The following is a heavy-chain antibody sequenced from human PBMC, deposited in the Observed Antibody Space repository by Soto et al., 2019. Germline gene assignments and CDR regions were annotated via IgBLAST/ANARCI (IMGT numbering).Heavy chain of an antibody. CDR1: GFTFSSYA. Sequence: EVQLLESGGGLVQPGESLKLSCAVSGFTFSSYAMSWVRQAPGKGLEWVSGISGTGRVTNYAESVKGRFTISRDNPKNTLSLEMKSLRAEDTAVHYCAKDVHYDIVTGIEYFDHWGQGTLVTVSS. CDR3: AKDVHYDIVTGIEYFDH. J-gene: IGHJ1*01. CDR2: ISGTGRVT. D-gene: IGHD3-9*01. V-gene: IGHV3-23*01.